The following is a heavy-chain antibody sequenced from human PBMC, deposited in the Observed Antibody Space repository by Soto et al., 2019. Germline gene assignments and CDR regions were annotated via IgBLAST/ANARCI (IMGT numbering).Heavy chain of an antibody. Sequence: EVQLVESGGDLVQPGGSLRLSCAASGFTFRRYWMSWVRQAPGKGLEWVANIKQDGSEKYYVDSVKGRFTISRDNAKNSLYLQMNSLRAEDTAVYYCAGTYGMDVWGQGTTVTVSS. CDR3: AGTYGMDV. CDR1: GFTFRRYW. CDR2: IKQDGSEK. J-gene: IGHJ6*02. V-gene: IGHV3-7*01.